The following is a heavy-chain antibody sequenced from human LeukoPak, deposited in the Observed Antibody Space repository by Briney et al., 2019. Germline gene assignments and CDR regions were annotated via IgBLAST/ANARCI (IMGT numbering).Heavy chain of an antibody. CDR3: ARGNSVSYYYYGLDV. V-gene: IGHV3-30*04. CDR1: GFTFSTYA. Sequence: GGSLRLSCAASGFTFSTYAMHWVRQAPGKGLEWVSVIAFDGSKKYYADSVTGRFTISRDNSKNALYLQMNSLRPEDTAVYYCARGNSVSYYYYGLDVWGQGTTVTVSS. D-gene: IGHD5/OR15-5a*01. CDR2: IAFDGSKK. J-gene: IGHJ6*02.